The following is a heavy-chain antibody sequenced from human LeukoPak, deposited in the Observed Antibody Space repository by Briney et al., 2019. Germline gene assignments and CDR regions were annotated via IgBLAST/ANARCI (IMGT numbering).Heavy chain of an antibody. V-gene: IGHV4-34*01. Sequence: SETLSLTCAVYGGSFSGYYWSWIRQPPGKGLEWIGEINHSGSINYNPSLKSRVTISVDTSKNQFSLKLSSVTAADTAVYYCARIGIAVAGRVYWGQGTLVTVSS. J-gene: IGHJ4*02. CDR1: GGSFSGYY. CDR2: INHSGSI. CDR3: ARIGIAVAGRVY. D-gene: IGHD6-19*01.